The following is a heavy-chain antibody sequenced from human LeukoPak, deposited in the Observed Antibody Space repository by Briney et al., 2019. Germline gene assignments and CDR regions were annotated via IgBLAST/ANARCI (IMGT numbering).Heavy chain of an antibody. V-gene: IGHV3-21*01. J-gene: IGHJ4*02. Sequence: PGGSLRLSCAASGFTFSSYSMNWVRQAPGKGLEWVSSISSSSSYIYYADSVKARFTISRDNAKNSLYLQMNSLRAEDTAVYYCASDSSGYLDYWGQGTLVTVSS. CDR3: ASDSSGYLDY. D-gene: IGHD3-22*01. CDR1: GFTFSSYS. CDR2: ISSSSSYI.